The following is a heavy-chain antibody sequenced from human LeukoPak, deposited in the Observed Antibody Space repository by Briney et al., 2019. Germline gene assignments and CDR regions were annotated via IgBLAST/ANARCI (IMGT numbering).Heavy chain of an antibody. Sequence: ASVKVSCKASGYTFTGYYMHWVRQAPGQGLEWMGWINPNSGGTNYAQKFQGRVTMTRDTSIGTAYMELSRLRSDDTAVYYCARAMFKRYSSGWYYFDYWGQGTLSPSPQ. V-gene: IGHV1-2*02. CDR1: GYTFTGYY. CDR3: ARAMFKRYSSGWYYFDY. J-gene: IGHJ4*02. CDR2: INPNSGGT. D-gene: IGHD6-19*01.